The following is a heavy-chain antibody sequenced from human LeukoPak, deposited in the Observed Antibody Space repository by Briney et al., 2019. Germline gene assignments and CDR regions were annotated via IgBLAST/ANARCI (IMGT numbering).Heavy chain of an antibody. J-gene: IGHJ6*03. CDR2: IYYTGST. CDR3: ARAGSNWSGGYYMYV. D-gene: IGHD6-13*01. CDR1: GGSISNYY. V-gene: IGHV4-59*01. Sequence: PSETLSLTCTVSGGSISNYYWSWIRQPPGKGLEWLGYIYYTGSTNYNPSLTSRVTISADTSKNQFSLRVSAVTAADTAVYYCARAGSNWSGGYYMYVWGKGTTVTVSS.